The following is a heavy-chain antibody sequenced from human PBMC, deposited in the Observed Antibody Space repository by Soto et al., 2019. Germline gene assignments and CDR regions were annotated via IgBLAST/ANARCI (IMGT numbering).Heavy chain of an antibody. J-gene: IGHJ6*02. CDR1: GGSISSYY. CDR2: IYYSGST. Sequence: QVQLQESGPGLVKPSETLSLTCTVSGGSISSYYWSWIRQPPGKGLEWFGYIYYSGSTNYNPSLKSRVTTSVDTSKNQFSLKLSSVTAADTAVYYCARGEGGSAGYYYGMDVWGQGTTVTVSS. V-gene: IGHV4-59*01. D-gene: IGHD3-10*01. CDR3: ARGEGGSAGYYYGMDV.